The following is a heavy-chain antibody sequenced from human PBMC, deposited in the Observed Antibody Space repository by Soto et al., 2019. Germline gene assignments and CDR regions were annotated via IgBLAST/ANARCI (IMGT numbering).Heavy chain of an antibody. Sequence: QVQVVQSGAEVKEPGASVKVSCKASGYSSSNYYTHWVRQAPGQGLEWMGIVNPNGESTNYAQRFQGRVALTRDTSTNTEYMELSRLTSDDTAIYFCASVTTIWSNWGQGTLVTVSS. V-gene: IGHV1-46*01. CDR2: VNPNGEST. CDR3: ASVTTIWSN. CDR1: GYSSSNYY. D-gene: IGHD2-21*02. J-gene: IGHJ4*02.